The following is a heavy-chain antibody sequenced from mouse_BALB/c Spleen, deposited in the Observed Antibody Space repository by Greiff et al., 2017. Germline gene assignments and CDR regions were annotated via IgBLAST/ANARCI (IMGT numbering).Heavy chain of an antibody. V-gene: IGHV1-54*01. CDR1: GYAFTNYL. J-gene: IGHJ4*01. CDR3: AREKLLRYAMDY. D-gene: IGHD1-1*01. Sequence: QVQLQQSGAELVRPGTSGKVSCKASGYAFTNYLIEWVKQRPGQGLEWIGVINPGSGGTNYNEKFKGKATLTADKSSSTAYMQLSSLTSDDSAVYFCAREKLLRYAMDYWGQGTSVTVSS. CDR2: INPGSGGT.